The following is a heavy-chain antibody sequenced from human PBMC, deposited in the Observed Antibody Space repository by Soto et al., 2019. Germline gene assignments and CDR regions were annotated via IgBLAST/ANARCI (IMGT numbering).Heavy chain of an antibody. Sequence: GASVKVPCKASGGTFSSYTISWVRQDPGQGLEWMGRIIPILGIANYAQKFQGRVTITADKSTSTAYMELSSLRSDDTAVYYCAREGLVLVPTTVNYDYYYYAMDVWGQGTTVTLSS. CDR1: GGTFSSYT. D-gene: IGHD2-2*01. CDR3: AREGLVLVPTTVNYDYYYYAMDV. V-gene: IGHV1-69*04. J-gene: IGHJ6*02. CDR2: IIPILGIA.